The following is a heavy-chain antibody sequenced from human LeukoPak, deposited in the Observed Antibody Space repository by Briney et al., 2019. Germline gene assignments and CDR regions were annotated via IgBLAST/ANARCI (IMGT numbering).Heavy chain of an antibody. CDR1: GFTFSSYW. Sequence: PGGSLRLSCAASGFTFSSYWMSWVRQAPGKGLEWVANIKQDGSEKYYVDSVKGRFTISRDNAKNSLYLQMNSLRAEDTAVCYCARDLKYYDFWSGYDYWGQGTLVTVSS. D-gene: IGHD3-3*01. CDR3: ARDLKYYDFWSGYDY. CDR2: IKQDGSEK. J-gene: IGHJ4*02. V-gene: IGHV3-7*01.